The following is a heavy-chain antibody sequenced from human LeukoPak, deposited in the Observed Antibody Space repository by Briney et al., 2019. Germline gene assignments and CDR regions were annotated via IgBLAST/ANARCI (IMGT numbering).Heavy chain of an antibody. CDR2: IYSGGST. D-gene: IGHD3-3*01. CDR3: ARVTIFGVGDSDY. J-gene: IGHJ4*02. CDR1: GFTVSSNY. V-gene: IGHV3-66*02. Sequence: PGGSLRLSCAASGFTVSSNYMSWVRQAPGKGLEWVSVIYSGGSTYYADSVKGRFTISRDNSKNTLYLQMNSLRAEDTAVYYCARVTIFGVGDSDYWGQGTLVAVSS.